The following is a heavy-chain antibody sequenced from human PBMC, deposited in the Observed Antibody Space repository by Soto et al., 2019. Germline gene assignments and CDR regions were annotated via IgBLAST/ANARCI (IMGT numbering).Heavy chain of an antibody. Sequence: QVQLQESGPGLVKPSETLSLTCSVSGGSISIYYWSWIRQPPGKGLEWVGYINYSGSTSYNPSLNSRATISVDTSKNQFSLKLNSVTAADTAVYYCAREYSSFEYWGQGSLVTVSS. CDR3: AREYSSFEY. CDR2: INYSGST. J-gene: IGHJ4*02. CDR1: GGSISIYY. D-gene: IGHD6-13*01. V-gene: IGHV4-59*12.